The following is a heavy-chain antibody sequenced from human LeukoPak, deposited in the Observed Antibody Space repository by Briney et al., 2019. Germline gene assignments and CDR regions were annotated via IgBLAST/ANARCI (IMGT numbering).Heavy chain of an antibody. CDR1: GGSFSGYY. Sequence: SETLSPTCAVYGGSFSGYYWSWIRQPPGKGLEWIGEINHSGSTNYNPSLKSRVTISVDTSKNQFSLKLSSVTAADTAVYYCAREVEMATSTEFQNFDYWGQGTLVTVSS. D-gene: IGHD5-24*01. CDR2: INHSGST. V-gene: IGHV4-34*01. CDR3: AREVEMATSTEFQNFDY. J-gene: IGHJ4*02.